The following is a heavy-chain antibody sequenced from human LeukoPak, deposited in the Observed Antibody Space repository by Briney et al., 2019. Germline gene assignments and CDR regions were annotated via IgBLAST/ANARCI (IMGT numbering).Heavy chain of an antibody. CDR2: ISRSAAAT. CDR1: GFTFSAYG. Sequence: PGGSLRLSCAASGFTFSAYGMTWVRQAPGKGLEWVSAISRSAAATFYADSVKGRFTISRDNSRSTLYLQMNSLRAEDTAVYYWAKRGPGSPQSGKYFFDYWGQGTLVTVSS. V-gene: IGHV3-23*01. CDR3: AKRGPGSPQSGKYFFDY. D-gene: IGHD3-10*01. J-gene: IGHJ4*02.